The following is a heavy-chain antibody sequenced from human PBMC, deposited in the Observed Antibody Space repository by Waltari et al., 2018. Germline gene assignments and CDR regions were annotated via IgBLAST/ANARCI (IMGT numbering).Heavy chain of an antibody. CDR1: GGSISSSSYY. CDR2: IYYSGST. V-gene: IGHV4-39*01. D-gene: IGHD6-13*01. CDR3: AILGGRSSWVDY. Sequence: QLQLQESGPGLVKPSETLSLTCTVSGGSISSSSYYWGWIRQPPGKGLEWIGSIYYSGSTYYIPSLKSRVTIAVDTSKNQFSLKLSSVTAADTAVYYCAILGGRSSWVDYWGQGTLVTVSS. J-gene: IGHJ4*02.